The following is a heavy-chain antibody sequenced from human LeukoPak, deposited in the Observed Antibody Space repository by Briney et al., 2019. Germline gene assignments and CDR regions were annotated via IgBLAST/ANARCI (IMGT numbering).Heavy chain of an antibody. D-gene: IGHD3-16*01. J-gene: IGHJ4*02. Sequence: SETLSLTCSVSGVSVTNYYWSWVRQPAGKRLEWIGRNYPTGDTIYNPSLKSRVTMSVDMSKNHLSLKLTSVTAADAAVYYCARDLTARGSFDYWGQGILVSVTS. CDR1: GVSVTNYY. CDR2: NYPTGDT. V-gene: IGHV4-4*07. CDR3: ARDLTARGSFDY.